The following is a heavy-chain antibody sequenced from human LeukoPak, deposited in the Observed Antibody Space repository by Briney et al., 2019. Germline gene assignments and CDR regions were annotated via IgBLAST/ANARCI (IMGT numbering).Heavy chain of an antibody. CDR3: ARSGRRLLYYYYYMDV. Sequence: ASVKVSCKASGYTFTSYAMNWVRQAPGQGLEWMGWINTKTGNPTYARGFTGRFVFSLDTSVSTAYLQISSLKAEDTAVYYCARSGRRLLYYYYYMDVWGKGTTVTVSS. CDR2: INTKTGNP. D-gene: IGHD2-21*02. CDR1: GYTFTSYA. V-gene: IGHV7-4-1*02. J-gene: IGHJ6*03.